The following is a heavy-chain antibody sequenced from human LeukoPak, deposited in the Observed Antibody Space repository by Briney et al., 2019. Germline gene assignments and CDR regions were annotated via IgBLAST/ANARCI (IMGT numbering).Heavy chain of an antibody. CDR2: IDSDGSSR. Sequence: PGGSLRLSCAASGVTFSYYWMYWVRQAPGKGLVWVSRIDSDGSSRSYAGSVKGRFTISRDNAKNTLYLQMNSLRAEDTAVYYCVREGGYDPFENWGQGTLVTVSS. CDR3: VREGGYDPFEN. CDR1: GVTFSYYW. J-gene: IGHJ4*02. D-gene: IGHD5-12*01. V-gene: IGHV3-74*01.